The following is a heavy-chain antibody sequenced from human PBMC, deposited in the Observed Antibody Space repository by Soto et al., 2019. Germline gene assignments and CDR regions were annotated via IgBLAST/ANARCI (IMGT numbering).Heavy chain of an antibody. CDR1: GFTFSTSG. CDR3: AKDWGSSGWYNWFDP. CDR2: ISHDGGAT. J-gene: IGHJ5*02. Sequence: QVQLVESGGGVVQSGRSLRLSCAASGFTFSTSGMHWIRQAPGKGLEWVAMISHDGGATYYVDSVKGRFTISRDTDKNTLQLQMYSLRPEDTATYYCAKDWGSSGWYNWFDPWGQGTLVTVSS. V-gene: IGHV3-30*18. D-gene: IGHD6-13*01.